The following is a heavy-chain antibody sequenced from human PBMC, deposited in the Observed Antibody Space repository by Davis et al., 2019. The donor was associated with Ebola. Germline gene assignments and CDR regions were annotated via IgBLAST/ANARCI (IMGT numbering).Heavy chain of an antibody. CDR1: GGPISSGNYF. J-gene: IGHJ4*02. CDR3: ARAEDGLDYFDY. D-gene: IGHD4-17*01. V-gene: IGHV4-30-2*01. CDR2: IYHSGST. Sequence: MPSETLSLTCTVSGGPISSGNYFWTWIRQPPGKGLEWIGYIYHSGSTYYNPSLKSRVTISVDRSKNQFSLKLSSVTAADTAVYYCARAEDGLDYFDYWGQGTLVTVSS.